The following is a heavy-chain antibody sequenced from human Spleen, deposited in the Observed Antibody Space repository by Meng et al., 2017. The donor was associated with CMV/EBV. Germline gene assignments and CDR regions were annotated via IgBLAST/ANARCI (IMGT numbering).Heavy chain of an antibody. Sequence: GESLKISCAASGFTFSSYGMHWVRQAPGKGLEWVSGIGDSGGSTYYADSVKGRFTISRDNFKNALYLQMSSLRAEDTAVYYCAKDKSCRSASCSFDYWGQGTVVTVSS. CDR1: GFTFSSYG. D-gene: IGHD2-2*01. V-gene: IGHV3-23*01. J-gene: IGHJ4*02. CDR2: IGDSGGST. CDR3: AKDKSCRSASCSFDY.